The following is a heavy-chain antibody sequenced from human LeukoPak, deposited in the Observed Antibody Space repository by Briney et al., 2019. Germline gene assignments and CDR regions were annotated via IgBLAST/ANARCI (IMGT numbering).Heavy chain of an antibody. Sequence: PSETLSLTCAVYGGSFSAYYWSWIRQVPGKGLEWIGEISHGGSTNYNPSLRSRVTISVDTPKNQFSLKLSSVTAADTAVYYCARGLPYYDYVWGSYRRTWFDPWGQGTLVTVSS. D-gene: IGHD3-16*02. CDR3: ARGLPYYDYVWGSYRRTWFDP. J-gene: IGHJ5*02. V-gene: IGHV4-34*01. CDR1: GGSFSAYY. CDR2: ISHGGST.